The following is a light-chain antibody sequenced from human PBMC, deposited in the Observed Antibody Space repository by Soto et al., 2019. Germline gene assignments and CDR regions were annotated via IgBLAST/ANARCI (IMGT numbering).Light chain of an antibody. V-gene: IGKV1-5*03. CDR1: QSIRSW. Sequence: DVQMTQSPSSLSASVGDRVTITCRASQSIRSWLAWYQQKPGKAPNLLIYRASSLESGVPSRFSGSGSETEFTLTINNLQPDDVATYYCQQYNSFSYTFGQGTKLEIK. CDR3: QQYNSFSYT. J-gene: IGKJ2*01. CDR2: RAS.